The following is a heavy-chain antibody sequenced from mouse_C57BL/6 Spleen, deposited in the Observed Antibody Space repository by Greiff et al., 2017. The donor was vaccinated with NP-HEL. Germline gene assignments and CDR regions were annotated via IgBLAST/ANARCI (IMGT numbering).Heavy chain of an antibody. CDR2: INPNNGGT. CDR1: GYTFTDYY. CDR3: ARSGDYGSSYFDY. V-gene: IGHV1-26*01. D-gene: IGHD1-1*01. Sequence: EVQLQQSGPELVKPGASVKISCKASGYTFTDYYMNWVKRSHGKSLEWIGDINPNNGGTSYNQKFKGKATLTVDKSSSTAYMELRSLTSEDSAVYYCARSGDYGSSYFDYWGQGTTLTVSS. J-gene: IGHJ2*01.